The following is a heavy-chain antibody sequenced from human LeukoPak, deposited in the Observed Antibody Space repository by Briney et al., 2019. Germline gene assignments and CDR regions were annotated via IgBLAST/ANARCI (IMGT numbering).Heavy chain of an antibody. Sequence: PGGSLRLSCAASGFTFSSYAMGWVRQAPGKGLEWVSIISSTYSADSVKGRFTISRDNSKNTLYLQMNSLRAEDTAVYYCAKAQHSSVWGYFDYWGQGTLVTVSS. CDR3: AKAQHSSVWGYFDY. D-gene: IGHD6-25*01. J-gene: IGHJ4*02. CDR1: GFTFSSYA. V-gene: IGHV3-23*01. CDR2: ISST.